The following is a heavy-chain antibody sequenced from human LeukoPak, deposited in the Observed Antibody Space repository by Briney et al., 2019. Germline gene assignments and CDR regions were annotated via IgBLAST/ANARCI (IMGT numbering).Heavy chain of an antibody. CDR3: ASLVATIGAFDT. CDR2: INHSGST. V-gene: IGHV4-34*01. D-gene: IGHD5-12*01. Sequence: SETLSLTCAVYGGSFSGYYWSWIRQPPGKGLEWIGEINHSGSTNYNPSLKSRVTISVDTSKNQFSLKLSSVTAADTAVYYCASLVATIGAFDTWGQGTMVTVSS. J-gene: IGHJ3*02. CDR1: GGSFSGYY.